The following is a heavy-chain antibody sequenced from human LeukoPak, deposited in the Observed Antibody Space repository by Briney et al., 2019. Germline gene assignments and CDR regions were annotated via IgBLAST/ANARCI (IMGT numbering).Heavy chain of an antibody. CDR3: ARVGQNNWFDP. J-gene: IGHJ5*02. V-gene: IGHV4-34*01. Sequence: SETLSLTCAVYGGSFSGYYWSWIRQPPGKGLEWIGEINHSGSTNYNPSLKSRVTLSVDTSKNQFSLKLSSVTAADTAVYYCARVGQNNWFDPWGQGTLVTVSS. CDR2: INHSGST. CDR1: GGSFSGYY.